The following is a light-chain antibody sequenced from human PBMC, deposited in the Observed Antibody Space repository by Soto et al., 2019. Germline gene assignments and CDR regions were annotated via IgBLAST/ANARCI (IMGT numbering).Light chain of an antibody. CDR1: QSFRGL. Sequence: VVLTHSQVTLSLSTGERATLSCRASQSFRGLLAWYQQKPGQAPRLLIYDAYNRATGIPPRFSGSGSGTDFTLTIRSLQADDCTRDYCRQRYIMLHWFGEG. V-gene: IGKV3-11*01. CDR2: DAY. J-gene: IGKJ1*01. CDR3: RQRYIMLHW.